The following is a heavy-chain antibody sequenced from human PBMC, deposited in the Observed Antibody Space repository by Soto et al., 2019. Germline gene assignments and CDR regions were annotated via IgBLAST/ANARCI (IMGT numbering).Heavy chain of an antibody. V-gene: IGHV3-23*01. J-gene: IGHJ5*02. CDR3: AKEAFAGGELNWFAP. CDR1: GFTFTSYA. Sequence: GGSLRLSCAASGFTFTSYAMSWVRQAPGKGLEWVSTISNSGASTYYADSVKGRFTISRDNSKNTMYLQMNSLRAEDTALYYCAKEAFAGGELNWFAPWGQGTLVTVSS. CDR2: ISNSGAST. D-gene: IGHD1-26*01.